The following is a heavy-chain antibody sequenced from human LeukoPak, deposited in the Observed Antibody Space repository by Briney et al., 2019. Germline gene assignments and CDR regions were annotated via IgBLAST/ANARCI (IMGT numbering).Heavy chain of an antibody. J-gene: IGHJ3*02. CDR1: GGSFSGYY. CDR3: ARWELLPAFDI. CDR2: INHSGST. V-gene: IGHV4-34*01. Sequence: PSETLSLTCAVYGGSFSGYYWSLIRQPPGKGLEWIGEINHSGSTNYNPSLKSRVTISVDTSKNQFPLKLSSVTAADTAVYYCARWELLPAFDIWGQGTMVTVSS. D-gene: IGHD1-26*01.